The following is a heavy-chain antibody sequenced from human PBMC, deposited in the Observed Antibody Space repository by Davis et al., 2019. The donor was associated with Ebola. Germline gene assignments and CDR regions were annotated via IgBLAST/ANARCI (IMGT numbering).Heavy chain of an antibody. D-gene: IGHD6-19*01. Sequence: GESLKISCAASGFTFSSYAVSWVRQAPGKGLEWVSGISGNGFTTYYADSVKGRFTMSRDNSKNTLNLQMNSLRAEDTAVYYCAKDTSNVWFDVWGQGTMVTVSS. CDR3: AKDTSNVWFDV. V-gene: IGHV3-23*01. CDR2: ISGNGFTT. J-gene: IGHJ3*01. CDR1: GFTFSSYA.